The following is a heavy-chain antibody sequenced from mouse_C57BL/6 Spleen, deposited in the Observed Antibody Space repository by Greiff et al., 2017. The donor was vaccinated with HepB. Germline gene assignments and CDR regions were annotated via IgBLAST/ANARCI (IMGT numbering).Heavy chain of an antibody. V-gene: IGHV5-17*01. CDR2: ISSGSSTI. Sequence: EVKLVESGGGLVKPGGSLKLSCAASGFTFSDYGMHWVRQAPEKGLEWVAYISSGSSTIYYADTVKGRFTISRDNAKNTLFLQMTSLRSEDTAMYYCARGDGYYRNFDYWGQGTTLTVSS. CDR1: GFTFSDYG. D-gene: IGHD2-3*01. J-gene: IGHJ2*01. CDR3: ARGDGYYRNFDY.